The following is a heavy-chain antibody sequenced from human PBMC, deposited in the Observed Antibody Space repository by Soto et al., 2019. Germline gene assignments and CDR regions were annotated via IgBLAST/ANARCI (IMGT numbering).Heavy chain of an antibody. CDR1: GFTFSSYA. V-gene: IGHV3-23*01. CDR3: ATGYSYAPFDP. CDR2: ISGSGDTT. Sequence: TGGSLRLSCAASGFTFSSYAMSWVRQAPGKGLEWVSGISGSGDTTYYADSVKGRFTISRDNSKNTLYLHINSLRVDDTSVYYCATGYSYAPFDPWGQGTLVTVSS. J-gene: IGHJ5*02. D-gene: IGHD5-18*01.